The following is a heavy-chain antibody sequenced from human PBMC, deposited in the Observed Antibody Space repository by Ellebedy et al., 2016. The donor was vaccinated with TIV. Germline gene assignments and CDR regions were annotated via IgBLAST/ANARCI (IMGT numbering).Heavy chain of an antibody. CDR1: GFTLSSYP. Sequence: GESLKISCAASGFTLSSYPMHWVRQAPGKGPEWVAVISYGGDIMLYADSVKGRFTISRDTSKNTLDLQMNSLRPEDTAVYYCARDPVRGVPDYLDYWGQGTLVTISA. CDR3: ARDPVRGVPDYLDY. V-gene: IGHV3-30*01. CDR2: ISYGGDIM. D-gene: IGHD3-10*01. J-gene: IGHJ4*02.